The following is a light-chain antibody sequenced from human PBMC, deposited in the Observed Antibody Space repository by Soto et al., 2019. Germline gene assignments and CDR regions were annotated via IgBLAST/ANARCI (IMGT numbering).Light chain of an antibody. J-gene: IGKJ1*01. CDR1: QSISNTY. V-gene: IGKV3-20*01. Sequence: IGLTQSPCTLSLSTGDRATLSCRASQSISNTYLACYQQTPGQAPRLLISGASSRATGIPDRFSGSGSATDFTLTISRLEPEDFAVYYCQQYAALPVTFGQGTKVDIK. CDR2: GAS. CDR3: QQYAALPVT.